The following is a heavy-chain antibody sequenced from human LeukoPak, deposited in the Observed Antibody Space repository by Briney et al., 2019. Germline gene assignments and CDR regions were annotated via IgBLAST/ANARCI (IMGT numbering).Heavy chain of an antibody. Sequence: ASVKVSCKASGYTFTGYYMHWVRQAPGQGLEWMGWINPNSGGTNYAQKFQGRVTMTRDTSISTAYMELSRLRSDDTAVYYCARGVNREWFGELFRYYYYYMDVWGKGTTVTISS. CDR3: ARGVNREWFGELFRYYYYYMDV. CDR2: INPNSGGT. J-gene: IGHJ6*03. D-gene: IGHD3-10*01. V-gene: IGHV1-2*02. CDR1: GYTFTGYY.